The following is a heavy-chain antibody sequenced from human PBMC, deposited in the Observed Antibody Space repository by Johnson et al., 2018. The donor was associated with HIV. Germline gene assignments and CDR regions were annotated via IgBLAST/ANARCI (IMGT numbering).Heavy chain of an antibody. Sequence: VQLVESGGGVVQPGGSQRLSCAASGFTFSSYDMHWVRQATGKGLEWVSTIGPAGDTYYPDSVKGRFTISRENPKNSLYLQMNTMRAGDTAVYYCARDVGYDSSGYKGAFDIWGQGTMVTVSS. CDR3: ARDVGYDSSGYKGAFDI. CDR2: IGPAGDT. J-gene: IGHJ3*02. V-gene: IGHV3-13*01. CDR1: GFTFSSYD. D-gene: IGHD3-22*01.